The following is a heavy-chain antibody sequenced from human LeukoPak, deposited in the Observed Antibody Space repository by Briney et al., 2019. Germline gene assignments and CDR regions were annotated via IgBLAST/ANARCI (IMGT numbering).Heavy chain of an antibody. CDR2: ISAYNGNT. V-gene: IGHV1-18*01. J-gene: IGHJ4*02. D-gene: IGHD6-13*01. CDR3: GRDNGHSSRWSNEDY. CDR1: GYTFTSYG. Sequence: SVKVSCKASGYTFTSYGISWVRQAPGQGLEWMGWISAYNGNTNYAQKLQGRVTMTTDTSTSTAYMELRSLRTDDTAVYYCGRDNGHSSRWSNEDYWGQGTLVTVSS.